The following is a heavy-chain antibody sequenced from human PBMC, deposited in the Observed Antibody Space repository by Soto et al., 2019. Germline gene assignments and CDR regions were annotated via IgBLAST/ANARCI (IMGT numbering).Heavy chain of an antibody. CDR2: ILPMFGTA. D-gene: IGHD5-18*01. Sequence: QVQLVQSGAEVKKPESSVKVSCKAPGGTFSTYAISWVRQAPGQGLEWMGGILPMFGTANYAQRFQDRVTITADESTNTVYMELSSLRSEDTAVYFCASGIQLWLRRINNGYSGWGQGNMVTVSS. V-gene: IGHV1-69*12. CDR1: GGTFSTYA. J-gene: IGHJ4*02. CDR3: ASGIQLWLRRINNGYSG.